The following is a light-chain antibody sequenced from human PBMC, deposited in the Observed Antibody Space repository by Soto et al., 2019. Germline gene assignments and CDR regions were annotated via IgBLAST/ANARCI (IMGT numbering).Light chain of an antibody. CDR2: GAS. CDR3: QQYNNWFT. CDR1: QSVSSN. Sequence: EIVMTQSPATLPVSPGERATLSCRASQSVSSNLAWYQQKPGQAPRLLIYGASTRAAGIPARFSGSGSGTEFTLTISSLQSEDFAVYYCQQYNNWFTFGQGTRLEIK. J-gene: IGKJ5*01. V-gene: IGKV3-15*01.